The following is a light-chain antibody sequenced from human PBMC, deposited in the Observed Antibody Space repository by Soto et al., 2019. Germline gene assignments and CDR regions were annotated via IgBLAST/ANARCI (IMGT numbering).Light chain of an antibody. CDR1: QSLLHSNGYNY. J-gene: IGKJ2*01. Sequence: DIVMTQSPLSLPVTPGEPASISCRSSQSLLHSNGYNYLDWYLQKPGQSPQLLIYLGSNRSSGVTDRFSGSGSGTDFTLKISRVEAKDVGVYYCMQALQTPRIFGQGTKLEIK. CDR2: LGS. CDR3: MQALQTPRI. V-gene: IGKV2-28*01.